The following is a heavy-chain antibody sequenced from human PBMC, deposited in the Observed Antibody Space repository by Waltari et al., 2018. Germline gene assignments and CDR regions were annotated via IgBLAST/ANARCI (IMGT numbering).Heavy chain of an antibody. Sequence: EVQLVESGGGLVQPGGSLRLSCAASGLPFSSYSMNWVRQAPGKGLEWVSYISSSSSTIYYADSVKGRFTISRDNAKNSLYLQMNSLRAEDTAVYYCAREYCGGDCYDAFDIWGQGTMVTVSS. CDR3: AREYCGGDCYDAFDI. CDR1: GLPFSSYS. CDR2: ISSSSSTI. J-gene: IGHJ3*02. D-gene: IGHD2-21*01. V-gene: IGHV3-48*01.